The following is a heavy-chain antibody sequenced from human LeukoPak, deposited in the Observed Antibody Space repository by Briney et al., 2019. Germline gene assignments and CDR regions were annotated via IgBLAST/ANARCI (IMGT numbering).Heavy chain of an antibody. D-gene: IGHD2-15*01. CDR3: ARAPSGVVVAANNWFDP. V-gene: IGHV1-3*01. Sequence: PEASVKVSCKASGYTFTGYYMHWVRQAPGQGLEWMGWINAGNGNTKYSQKFQGRVTITRDTSASTAYMELSSLRSEDTAVYYCARAPSGVVVAANNWFDPWGQGTLVTVSS. CDR2: INAGNGNT. J-gene: IGHJ5*02. CDR1: GYTFTGYY.